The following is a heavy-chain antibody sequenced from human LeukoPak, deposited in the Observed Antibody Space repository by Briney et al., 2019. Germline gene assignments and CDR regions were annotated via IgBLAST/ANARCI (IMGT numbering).Heavy chain of an antibody. Sequence: GGSLRLSCAASGFTFRSYSMNWVRQAPGKGLEWVSSISSSSSYIYYADSAKGRFTISRDNAKNSLYLQMNSLRAEDTAVYYCALDYYDSSGYRFDYWGQGTLVTVSS. CDR2: ISSSSSYI. CDR1: GFTFRSYS. CDR3: ALDYYDSSGYRFDY. D-gene: IGHD3-22*01. V-gene: IGHV3-21*01. J-gene: IGHJ4*02.